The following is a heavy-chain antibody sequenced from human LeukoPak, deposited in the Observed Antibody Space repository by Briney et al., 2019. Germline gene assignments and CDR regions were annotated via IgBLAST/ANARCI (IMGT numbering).Heavy chain of an antibody. CDR1: GFTFSSYA. V-gene: IGHV3-30*02. D-gene: IGHD3-3*01. CDR3: AKEPTDFWSGFYFDS. Sequence: GGSLRLSCAASGFTFSSYAMSWVRQAPGKGLEWVAFIRYDGSNRYYADSVKGRFTISRDNSKNTLFLQMHSLRAEDTAVYYCAKEPTDFWSGFYFDSWGQGTLVTVSS. J-gene: IGHJ4*02. CDR2: IRYDGSNR.